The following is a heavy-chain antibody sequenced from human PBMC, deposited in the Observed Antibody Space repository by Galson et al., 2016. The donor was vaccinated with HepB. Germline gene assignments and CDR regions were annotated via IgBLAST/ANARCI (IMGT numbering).Heavy chain of an antibody. CDR1: GFTFGHYT. CDR3: SRDSNPDYYYGDTAYYLPVY. CDR2: IRSNAYGGAT. D-gene: IGHD3-10*01. V-gene: IGHV3-49*03. Sequence: SLRLSCATSGFTFGHYTMSWIRQAPGKGLEWVGLIRSNAYGGATQYAASVRGRFTISRDDSKSIAYLQMNSLKTEDTAMYYCSRDSNPDYYYGDTAYYLPVYWGRGTLVPVSS. J-gene: IGHJ4*02.